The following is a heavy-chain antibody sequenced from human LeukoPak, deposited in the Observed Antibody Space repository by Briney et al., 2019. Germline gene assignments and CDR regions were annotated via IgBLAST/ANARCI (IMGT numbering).Heavy chain of an antibody. D-gene: IGHD2-21*01. CDR3: AKGHIDSEWLYFDY. Sequence: GGSLRLSCAASGFTFSSYAMGWVRQAPGKGLEWVSSISYSGGDNKYYAYFVRGLFTISDDNSKKTLYLRMSSLRAEDTAVYYCAKGHIDSEWLYFDYCGRGTLVTVSS. CDR1: GFTFSSYA. V-gene: IGHV3-23*01. J-gene: IGHJ4*02. CDR2: ISYSGGDNK.